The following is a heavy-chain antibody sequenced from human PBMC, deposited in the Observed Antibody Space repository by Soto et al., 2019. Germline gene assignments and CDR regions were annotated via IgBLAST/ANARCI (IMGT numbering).Heavy chain of an antibody. CDR1: GFTFSNYN. CDR2: ISGTGVYI. D-gene: IGHD2-8*01. J-gene: IGHJ5*02. CDR3: AREGALKPFSS. Sequence: GSLRLSGVASGFTFSNYNMNWVRQAPGKGLEWVSHISGTGVYIHYADAVKGRFTISRDNAKSSVYLQMNSLRAEDTAVYYCAREGALKPFSSWGQGALVTVYS. V-gene: IGHV3-21*01.